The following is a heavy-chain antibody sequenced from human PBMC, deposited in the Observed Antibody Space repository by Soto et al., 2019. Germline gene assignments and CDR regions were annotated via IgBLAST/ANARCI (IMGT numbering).Heavy chain of an antibody. Sequence: ASLKVSCKGSGNTLSSYDINWGRQAAEQGLEWMGWMSPKDGNTGSAQKFQGRVTMTRDPSISTAYMELSSLRSDDTAVYYCTREKPGTSDPFDSWGQGTLLTVPS. J-gene: IGHJ4*02. V-gene: IGHV1-8*01. CDR3: TREKPGTSDPFDS. CDR2: MSPKDGNT. CDR1: GNTLSSYD.